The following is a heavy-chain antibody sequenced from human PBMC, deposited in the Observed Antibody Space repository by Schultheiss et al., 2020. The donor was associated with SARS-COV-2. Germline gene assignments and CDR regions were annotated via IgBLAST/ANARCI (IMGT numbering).Heavy chain of an antibody. CDR2: IYSGGST. Sequence: GGSLRLSCAASGFTFSSYAMSWVRQAPGKGLEWVSVIYSGGSTYYADSVKGRFTISRDNSKNTLYLQMNSLRAEDTAVYYCARELVATTHYYYGMDVWGQGTTVTVSS. J-gene: IGHJ6*02. CDR1: GFTFSSYA. CDR3: ARELVATTHYYYGMDV. V-gene: IGHV3-66*01. D-gene: IGHD5-12*01.